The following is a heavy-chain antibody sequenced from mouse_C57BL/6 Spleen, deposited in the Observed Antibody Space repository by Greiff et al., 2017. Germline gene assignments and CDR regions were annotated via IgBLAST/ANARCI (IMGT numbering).Heavy chain of an antibody. V-gene: IGHV1-76*01. D-gene: IGHD2-3*01. J-gene: IGHJ3*01. CDR2: IYPGSGNT. CDR1: GYTFTDYY. CDR3: ARDDGYYSQFAY. Sequence: QVQLKESGAELVRPGASVKLSCKASGYTFTDYYINWVKQRPGQGLEWIARIYPGSGNTYYNEKFKGKATLTAEKSSSTAYMQLSSLTSEDSAVYFCARDDGYYSQFAYWGQGTLVTVSA.